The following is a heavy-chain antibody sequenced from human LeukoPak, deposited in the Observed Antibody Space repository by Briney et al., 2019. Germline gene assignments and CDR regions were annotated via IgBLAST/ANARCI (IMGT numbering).Heavy chain of an antibody. CDR3: ARFRRELDY. CDR1: GGSISSGGYS. V-gene: IGHV4-30-2*01. CDR2: IYHTGST. D-gene: IGHD1-1*01. Sequence: PSETLSLTCAVSGGSISSGGYSWSWIRQPPGKGLEWIGYIYHTGSTYYNPSLKSRVTISVDRSKNQFSLKLSSATAADTAVYYCARFRRELDYWGQGTLVTVSS. J-gene: IGHJ4*02.